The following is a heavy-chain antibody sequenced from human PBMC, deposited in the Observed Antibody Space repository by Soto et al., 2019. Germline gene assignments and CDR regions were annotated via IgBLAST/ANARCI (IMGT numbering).Heavy chain of an antibody. V-gene: IGHV3-30*18. CDR1: GFTFSSYG. Sequence: GGSLRLSCAASGFTFSSYGMHWVRQAPGKGLEWVAVISYDGSNKYYADSVKGRFTISRDNSKNTLYLQMNSLRAEDTAVYYCAKVLWGYSYREPFDPWGQGTLVTVSS. J-gene: IGHJ5*02. D-gene: IGHD5-18*01. CDR2: ISYDGSNK. CDR3: AKVLWGYSYREPFDP.